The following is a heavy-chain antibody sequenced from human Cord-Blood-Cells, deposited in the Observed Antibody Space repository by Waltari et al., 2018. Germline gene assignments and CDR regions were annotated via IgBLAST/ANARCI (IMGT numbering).Heavy chain of an antibody. Sequence: QLQLQESGPGMVTPPETLSLTCTVSGGSISTSSYYWGVLRQPPGKGLEWMGSIYYSGSTYYNPSLKSRVTISVDTSKNQFSLKLSSVTAADTAVYYCARLTYDSSGYFIDYWGQGTLVTVSS. J-gene: IGHJ4*02. CDR2: IYYSGST. CDR3: ARLTYDSSGYFIDY. V-gene: IGHV4-39*01. CDR1: GGSISTSSYY. D-gene: IGHD3-22*01.